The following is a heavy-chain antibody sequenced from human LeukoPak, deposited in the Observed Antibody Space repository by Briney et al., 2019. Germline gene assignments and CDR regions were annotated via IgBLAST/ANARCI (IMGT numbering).Heavy chain of an antibody. J-gene: IGHJ6*02. CDR2: IIPIFGTA. Sequence: ASVKVSCKASGGTFSSYAISWVRQAPGQGLEWMGGIIPIFGTANYAQKFQGRVTITTDESTSTAYMELSSLTSEDTAVYYCARAEVLLSYGHNKHCLDVWGQGTTVTVSS. D-gene: IGHD3-10*01. V-gene: IGHV1-69*05. CDR3: ARAEVLLSYGHNKHCLDV. CDR1: GGTFSSYA.